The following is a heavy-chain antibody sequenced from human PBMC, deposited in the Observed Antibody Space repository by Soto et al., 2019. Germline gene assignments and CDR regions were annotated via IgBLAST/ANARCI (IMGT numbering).Heavy chain of an antibody. V-gene: IGHV3-30-3*01. J-gene: IGHJ6*02. CDR2: ISYDGSNK. CDR3: ARSGVVQANWGMDV. Sequence: QVQLVESGGGVVQPGRSLRLSCAASGFTFSSYAMHWVRRAPGKGLEWLAVISYDGSNKYYADSVKGRFTISRDNSKNTLFLQMNSLRAEDTAVYYCARSGVVQANWGMDVWGQGTTVTVSS. CDR1: GFTFSSYA. D-gene: IGHD1-1*01.